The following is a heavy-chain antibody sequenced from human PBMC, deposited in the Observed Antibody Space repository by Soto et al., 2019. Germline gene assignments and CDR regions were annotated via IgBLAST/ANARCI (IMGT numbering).Heavy chain of an antibody. CDR3: AKGRSGSGVYYAQHES. D-gene: IGHD3-10*01. V-gene: IGHV3-23*01. CDR2: ITGPGGNT. J-gene: IGHJ5*02. Sequence: EVQLFESGGDLVQPGGSLGLSCAASGFTFSSYAMSWVRQAPGKGLEWVSAITGPGGNTYYADSLKGRFTISRDNSKNTLYLQMNTLRAEDTAVYYCAKGRSGSGVYYAQHESWGQGTLVTVSS. CDR1: GFTFSSYA.